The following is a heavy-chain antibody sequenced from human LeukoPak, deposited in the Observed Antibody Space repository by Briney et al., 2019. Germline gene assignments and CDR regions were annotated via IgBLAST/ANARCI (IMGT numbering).Heavy chain of an antibody. Sequence: GGSLRLSCAASGFTFSSYAMHWVRQAPGKGLEWVAVISYDGSNKYYADSVKGRFTISRDNSKNTLYLQMNSLRAEDTAVYYCARDFKAAGKGGYFDYWGQGTLVTVSS. D-gene: IGHD6-13*01. CDR1: GFTFSSYA. V-gene: IGHV3-30-3*01. J-gene: IGHJ4*02. CDR3: ARDFKAAGKGGYFDY. CDR2: ISYDGSNK.